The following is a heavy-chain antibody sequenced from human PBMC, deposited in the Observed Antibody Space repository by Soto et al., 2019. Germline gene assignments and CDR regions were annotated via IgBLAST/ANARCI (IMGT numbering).Heavy chain of an antibody. V-gene: IGHV3-73*01. CDR2: IRDKADSYVT. J-gene: IGHJ4*02. Sequence: GGSLRLSCVASGFTFNVSPMHWVRQASGKGLEWVGRIRDKADSYVTTYAASMKGRFTFSRDDSKNTAYLQMNSLKIEDTALYYCTTGIEVAGLLYWGQGTLVTVSS. CDR3: TTGIEVAGLLY. D-gene: IGHD6-19*01. CDR1: GFTFNVSP.